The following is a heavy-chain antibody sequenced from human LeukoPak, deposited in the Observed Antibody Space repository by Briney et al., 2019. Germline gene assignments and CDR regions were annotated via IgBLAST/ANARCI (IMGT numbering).Heavy chain of an antibody. CDR1: GFTFSSYS. V-gene: IGHV3-48*01. J-gene: IGHJ4*02. CDR2: ISSSSSTI. CDR3: ARETEDTAMVTFDY. Sequence: GGSLRLSCAASGFTFSSYSMNWVRQAPGKGLEWVSYISSSSSTIYYADSVKGRFTISRDNAKNSLYLQMNSLRAEDTAVYYCARETEDTAMVTFDYWGQGTLVTVSS. D-gene: IGHD5-18*01.